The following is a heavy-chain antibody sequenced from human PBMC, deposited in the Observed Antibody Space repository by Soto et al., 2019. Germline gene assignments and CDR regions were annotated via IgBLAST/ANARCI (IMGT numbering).Heavy chain of an antibody. CDR1: GGSFSGYY. CDR2: INHSGST. Sequence: PSETLSLTCAVHGGSFSGYYWTWIRQPPGQGLEWIGEINHSGSTNYIPSLKSRLTMSVDMSKNQFSLRLSSVTAADTAVYYCAREVGEWELYFENWGQGTLVTVSS. CDR3: AREVGEWELYFEN. D-gene: IGHD3-10*01. V-gene: IGHV4-34*01. J-gene: IGHJ4*02.